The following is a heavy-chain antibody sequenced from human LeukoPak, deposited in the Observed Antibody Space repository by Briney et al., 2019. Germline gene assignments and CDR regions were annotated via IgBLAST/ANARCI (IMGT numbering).Heavy chain of an antibody. CDR2: ISSSGNTI. CDR3: ARFETSPGGVAFDI. CDR1: GFTFSTYE. D-gene: IGHD1-1*01. J-gene: IGHJ3*02. V-gene: IGHV3-48*03. Sequence: GGTLRLSCAASGFTFSTYEMNWVREAPGKGREWVSYISSSGNTIYYADSVKGRFPISRDNAENSLYLQMNSLRADDTAVYYCARFETSPGGVAFDIWGQGTMVTVSS.